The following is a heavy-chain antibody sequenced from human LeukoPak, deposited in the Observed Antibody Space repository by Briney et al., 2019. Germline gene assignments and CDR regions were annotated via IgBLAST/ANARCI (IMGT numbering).Heavy chain of an antibody. D-gene: IGHD1-26*01. CDR3: ARSGGTWSYNY. CDR1: GGSISNYY. J-gene: IGHJ4*02. CDR2: VYNSGST. Sequence: SETLSLTCTVSGGSISNYYWSWIRQPPGKGLEWLGYVYNSGSTHYNPSLKSRITISADTSKNQFSLSLTSVTAADTAVYYCARSGGTWSYNYWGQGTLVTVSS. V-gene: IGHV4-59*01.